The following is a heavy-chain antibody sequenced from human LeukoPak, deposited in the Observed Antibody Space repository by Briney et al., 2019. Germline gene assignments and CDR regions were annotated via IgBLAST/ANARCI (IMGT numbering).Heavy chain of an antibody. CDR3: ARDGNYDFWSGYYVY. D-gene: IGHD3-3*01. V-gene: IGHV3-7*01. CDR2: IKQDGSEE. Sequence: GGSLRLSCAASGFTFSSYWMSWVRQAPGKGLEWVANIKQDGSEEYYVDSVKGRFTISRDNAKNSLYLQMNSLRAEDTAVYYCARDGNYDFWSGYYVYWGQGTLVTVSS. CDR1: GFTFSSYW. J-gene: IGHJ4*02.